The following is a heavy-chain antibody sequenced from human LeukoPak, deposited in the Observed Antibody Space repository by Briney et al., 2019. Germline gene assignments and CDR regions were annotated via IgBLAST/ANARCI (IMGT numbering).Heavy chain of an antibody. CDR3: TRDRASNGWQN. CDR2: ISSSGDTI. J-gene: IGHJ4*02. V-gene: IGHV3-48*03. D-gene: IGHD6-19*01. CDR1: GFAFSSSE. Sequence: GGSLRLSCAASGFAFSSSEMNWVRQAPGRGPEWLSYISSSGDTIYYAESLQGRFTISRDNAKNSLYLQVNRLRAEDTAVYFCTRDRASNGWQNWGQGTLVTVSS.